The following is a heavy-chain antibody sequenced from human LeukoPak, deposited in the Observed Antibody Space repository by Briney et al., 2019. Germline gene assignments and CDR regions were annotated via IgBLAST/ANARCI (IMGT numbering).Heavy chain of an antibody. CDR2: ISGSGGST. V-gene: IGHV3-23*01. D-gene: IGHD5-18*01. Sequence: LSLTCTVSGGSLSPYYWSWVRQAPGKGLEWVSAISGSGGSTYYADSVKGRFTISRDNAKKSLYLQMNSLRAEDTAVYYCAKGGNSYGYGNWGQGTLVTVSS. CDR3: AKGGNSYGYGN. CDR1: GGSLSPYY. J-gene: IGHJ4*02.